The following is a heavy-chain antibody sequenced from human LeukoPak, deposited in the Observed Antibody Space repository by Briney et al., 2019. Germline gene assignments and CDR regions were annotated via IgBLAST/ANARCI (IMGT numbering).Heavy chain of an antibody. CDR2: INHSGST. CDR1: GGSFSGYY. V-gene: IGHV4-34*01. D-gene: IGHD3-3*01. Sequence: PSETLSLTCVVYGGSFSGYYWSWIRQPPGKGLEWIGEINHSGSTTYNPSLKSRVTMSVDTAKNQFSLKLRSVTAADTAVYYCARGDFCSKSNCYLRPMDVWGKGTTVTVSS. CDR3: ARGDFCSKSNCYLRPMDV. J-gene: IGHJ6*03.